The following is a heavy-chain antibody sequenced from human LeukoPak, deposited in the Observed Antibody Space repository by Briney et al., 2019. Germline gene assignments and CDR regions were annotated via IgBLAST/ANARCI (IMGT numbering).Heavy chain of an antibody. V-gene: IGHV1-46*01. CDR2: INPSGGST. CDR1: GYTLTSYY. Sequence: AASVKVSCKASGYTLTSYYMHWVRQAPGQGLEWMGIINPSGGSTSYAQKFQGRVTMTRDTSTSTVYMELSSLRSEDTAVYYCAVFGLSSEFPDGSFKQQLANYFDYWGQGTLVTVSS. D-gene: IGHD6-13*01. J-gene: IGHJ4*02. CDR3: AVFGLSSEFPDGSFKQQLANYFDY.